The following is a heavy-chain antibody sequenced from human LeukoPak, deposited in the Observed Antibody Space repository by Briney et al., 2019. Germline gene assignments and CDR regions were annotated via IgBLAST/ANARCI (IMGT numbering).Heavy chain of an antibody. J-gene: IGHJ4*02. Sequence: PGGSLRLSCAASGFTFSSYGMHWVRQAPGKGLEWVAFIRYDGSNKYYADSVKGRFTISRDNSKNTLYLQMNSLRAEDTAVYYCARRSEIAAAGKVRSAAYFDYWGQGTLVTVSS. CDR3: ARRSEIAAAGKVRSAAYFDY. V-gene: IGHV3-30*02. CDR2: IRYDGSNK. D-gene: IGHD6-13*01. CDR1: GFTFSSYG.